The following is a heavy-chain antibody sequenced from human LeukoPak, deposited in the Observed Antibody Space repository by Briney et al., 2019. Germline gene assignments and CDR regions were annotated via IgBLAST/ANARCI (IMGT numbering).Heavy chain of an antibody. V-gene: IGHV3-66*01. CDR1: GFSVSRNY. D-gene: IGHD6-19*01. CDR3: ARDIISSGWGTFSGMDV. J-gene: IGHJ6*02. Sequence: GGSLRLSCIVSGFSVSRNYMSWVRQAPGKGLEWDSSVSSGGTTYYADSVKGRFTISRDNSKNSLDLQMNRLRAEDTAVYYCARDIISSGWGTFSGMDVWGQGTTVTVSS. CDR2: VSSGGTT.